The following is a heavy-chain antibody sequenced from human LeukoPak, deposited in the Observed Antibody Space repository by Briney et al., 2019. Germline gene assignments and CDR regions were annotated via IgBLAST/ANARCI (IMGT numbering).Heavy chain of an antibody. D-gene: IGHD3-3*01. J-gene: IGHJ4*02. CDR1: GGSISSGSYY. Sequence: PSETLSLTCTVSGGSISSGSYYWSWIRQPAGKGLEWIGRIYTSGSTNYNPSLKSRVTISVDTSKNRFSLKLSSVTAADTAVYYCAREDFWPYWGQGTLVTVSS. CDR2: IYTSGST. CDR3: AREDFWPY. V-gene: IGHV4-61*02.